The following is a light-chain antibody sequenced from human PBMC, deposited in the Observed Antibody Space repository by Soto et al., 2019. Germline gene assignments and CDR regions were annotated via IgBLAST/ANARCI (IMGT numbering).Light chain of an antibody. CDR1: QSINSW. CDR2: KAS. J-gene: IGKJ1*01. CDR3: QQYNNYWT. V-gene: IGKV1-5*03. Sequence: DIQMTQSPSTLSASVGDRVTITCRASQSINSWLAWYQQKPGEAPKLLIYKASTLENGVPSRFSGRGSGTAFTITISSLQPDDFATYFCQQYNNYWTFGQGTKVEIK.